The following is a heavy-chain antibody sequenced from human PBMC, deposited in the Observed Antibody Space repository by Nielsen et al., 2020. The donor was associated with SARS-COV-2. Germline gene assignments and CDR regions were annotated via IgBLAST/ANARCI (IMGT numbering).Heavy chain of an antibody. CDR2: IKSKTDGGTT. CDR1: GFTVSSNY. V-gene: IGHV3-15*01. D-gene: IGHD4-23*01. Sequence: GESLKISCAASGFTVSSNYMSWVRQAPGKGLEWVGRIKSKTDGGTTDYAAPVKGRFTISRDDSKNTLYLQMNSLKTEDTAVYYCTTTMTTVVTPLSYWGQGTLVTVSS. J-gene: IGHJ4*02. CDR3: TTTMTTVVTPLSY.